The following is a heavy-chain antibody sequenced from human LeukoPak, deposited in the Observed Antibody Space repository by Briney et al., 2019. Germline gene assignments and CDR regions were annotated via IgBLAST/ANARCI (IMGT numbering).Heavy chain of an antibody. CDR1: GGSISSSSYY. J-gene: IGHJ6*03. V-gene: IGHV4-61*01. CDR2: IYSSGRT. Sequence: NPSETLSLTCIVSGGSISSSSYYWTWIRQPPGKGLEWIGYIYSSGRTKSNPSLKSRLTISVDTSKNQFSLKLNSVTAADTAVYYCARGSNFRLDYYYYYYIDVWGKGTTVTVSS. D-gene: IGHD4-11*01. CDR3: ARGSNFRLDYYYYYYIDV.